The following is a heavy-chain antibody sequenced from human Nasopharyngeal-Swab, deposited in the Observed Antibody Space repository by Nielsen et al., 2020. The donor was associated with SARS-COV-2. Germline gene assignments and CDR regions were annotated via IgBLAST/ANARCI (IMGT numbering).Heavy chain of an antibody. D-gene: IGHD3-3*01. CDR2: IYYSGST. V-gene: IGHV4-59*13. Sequence: PGTGLERIGYIYYSGSTNYNPSLKSRVTISVDTSKNQFSLKLSSVTAADTAVYYCARVGGLWSAGFYYYYMDVWGKGTTVTVSS. CDR3: ARVGGLWSAGFYYYYMDV. J-gene: IGHJ6*03.